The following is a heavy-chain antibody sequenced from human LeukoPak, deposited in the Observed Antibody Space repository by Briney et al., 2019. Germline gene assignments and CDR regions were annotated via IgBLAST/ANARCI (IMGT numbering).Heavy chain of an antibody. D-gene: IGHD3-16*01. V-gene: IGHV4-31*03. CDR3: ARDAMTTFGGYYFDY. J-gene: IGHJ4*02. CDR2: IYYSGST. CDR1: GGSISSGGYY. Sequence: SQTLSLTCTVSGGSISSGGYYWSWIRQHPGKGLEWIGYIYYSGSTYYNPSLKSRVTISVDTSKNQFSLKLSSVTAADTAVYYCARDAMTTFGGYYFDYWGQGTLVTVSS.